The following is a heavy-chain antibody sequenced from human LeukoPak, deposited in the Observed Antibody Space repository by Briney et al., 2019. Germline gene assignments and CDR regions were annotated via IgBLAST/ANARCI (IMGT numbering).Heavy chain of an antibody. V-gene: IGHV4-59*01. CDR3: AREGRGSGSYYLDY. Sequence: PSETLSLTCKVSGGSISSYYWSWIRQPPGKGLEWIGYIYYSGSTNYNPSLKSRVTISVDTSKNQFSLKLSSVTAADTAVYYCAREGRGSGSYYLDYWGQGTLVTVSS. CDR1: GGSISSYY. CDR2: IYYSGST. D-gene: IGHD3-10*01. J-gene: IGHJ4*02.